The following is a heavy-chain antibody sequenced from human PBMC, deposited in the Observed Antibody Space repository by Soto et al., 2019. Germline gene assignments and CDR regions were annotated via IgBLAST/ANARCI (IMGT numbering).Heavy chain of an antibody. Sequence: QVQLVQSGAEVKKPGASVKVSCKASGYTFTSYYMHWVRQAPGQGLEWMGIINPSGGSTSYAQKLQGKVTRTRNKSKSTVYMELSSLSSEDTAVYYCARARGYSGPLPGHKYYYYGMDVWGQGTTVTVSS. CDR1: GYTFTSYY. D-gene: IGHD5-12*01. J-gene: IGHJ6*02. V-gene: IGHV1-46*01. CDR2: INPSGGST. CDR3: ARARGYSGPLPGHKYYYYGMDV.